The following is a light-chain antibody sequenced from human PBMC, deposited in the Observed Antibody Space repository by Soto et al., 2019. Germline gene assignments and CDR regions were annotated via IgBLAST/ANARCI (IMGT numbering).Light chain of an antibody. CDR2: KAS. CDR1: QTIGIW. Sequence: DIQMTQSPSTLSGSVGDRVTITCRASQTIGIWWAWYQQKPGKAPKLLIYKASTLKSGVPSRFSGSGSGTEFTLTISSLQPDDFATYYCQHYNSYSEAFGQGTKVELK. V-gene: IGKV1-5*03. J-gene: IGKJ1*01. CDR3: QHYNSYSEA.